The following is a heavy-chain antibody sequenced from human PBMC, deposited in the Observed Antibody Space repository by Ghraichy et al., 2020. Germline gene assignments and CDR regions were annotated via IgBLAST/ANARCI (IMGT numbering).Heavy chain of an antibody. CDR2: ISSTGTT. CDR3: ARHKGACYTTGCYRDWFDP. V-gene: IGHV4-39*01. D-gene: IGHD2-2*02. Sequence: SQTLSLTCTVSGDSISRSTYYWGRIRQPPGKGLEWIGSISSTGTTDDNPSLKSRLTLSVDTTKNQFSLKLSSVTAADTAVYYCARHKGACYTTGCYRDWFDPWGQGTQVTVSS. J-gene: IGHJ5*02. CDR1: GDSISRSTYY.